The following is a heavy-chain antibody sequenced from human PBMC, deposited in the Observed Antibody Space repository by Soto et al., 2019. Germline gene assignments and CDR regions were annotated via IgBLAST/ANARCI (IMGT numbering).Heavy chain of an antibody. CDR3: ARELITFGGGAFDI. D-gene: IGHD3-16*01. CDR2: IYYSGST. Sequence: SETLSLTCTVSGGSISSYYWSWIRQPPGKGLEWIGYIYYSGSTNYNPSLKSRVTISVDNAKNSLYLQMNSLRDEDTAVYYCARELITFGGGAFDIWGQGTMVTVSS. CDR1: GGSISSYY. J-gene: IGHJ3*02. V-gene: IGHV4-59*12.